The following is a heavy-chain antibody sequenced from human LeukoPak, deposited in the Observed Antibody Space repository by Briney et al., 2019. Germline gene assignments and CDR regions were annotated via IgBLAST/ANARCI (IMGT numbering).Heavy chain of an antibody. CDR1: GFTFSSYA. Sequence: GGSLRLSCAASGFTFSSYAMHWVRQAPGKGLEWVANIKADGSETFCVDSVKGRFTISKDNAKNSLYLQMNSLRAEDTAVYYCARDGGRNFDYWGQGTLVTVSS. CDR3: ARDGGRNFDY. J-gene: IGHJ4*02. V-gene: IGHV3-7*01. CDR2: IKADGSET.